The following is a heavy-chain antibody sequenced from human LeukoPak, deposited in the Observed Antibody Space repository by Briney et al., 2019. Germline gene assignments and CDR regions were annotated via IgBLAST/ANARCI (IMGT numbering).Heavy chain of an antibody. CDR2: ISSSSSTI. J-gene: IGHJ4*02. D-gene: IGHD2-2*02. Sequence: GGSLRLSCAASGFTFSSYSMNWVRQAPGKGLEWVSYISSSSSTIYYADSVKGRFTISRDNAKNTLYLQMNSLRAEDTAVYYCAIDIVVVPAAIRFDYWGQGTLVTVSS. V-gene: IGHV3-48*01. CDR1: GFTFSSYS. CDR3: AIDIVVVPAAIRFDY.